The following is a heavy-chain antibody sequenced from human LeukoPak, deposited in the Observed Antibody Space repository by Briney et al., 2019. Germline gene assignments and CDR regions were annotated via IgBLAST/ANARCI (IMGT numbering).Heavy chain of an antibody. CDR1: GFTFSSYW. CDR2: INSDGSST. CDR3: AREEKYYYMDV. J-gene: IGHJ6*03. V-gene: IGHV3-74*01. Sequence: PGGSLRLSCAASGFTFSSYWMHWVRQAPGKGLVWVSRINSDGSSTSYADSVKGRFTISRDNAKNTLYLQMNSLRAEDTAVYYCAREEKYYYMDVWGKGTTVTISS.